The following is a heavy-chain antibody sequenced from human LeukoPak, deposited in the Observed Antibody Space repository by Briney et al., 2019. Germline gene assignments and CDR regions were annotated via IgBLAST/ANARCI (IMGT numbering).Heavy chain of an antibody. CDR3: AKGGSSSWHPFDY. D-gene: IGHD6-13*01. CDR1: GFTFNNYA. V-gene: IGHV3-23*01. Sequence: PGGSLRLSCAASGFTFNNYAMSWVRQAPGKGLEWVSTISDSGGSTYDAASVEGRFMISRDNFKNTLYLQMNSLRAEDTAVYYCAKGGSSSWHPFDYWGQGTLVTVSS. CDR2: ISDSGGST. J-gene: IGHJ4*02.